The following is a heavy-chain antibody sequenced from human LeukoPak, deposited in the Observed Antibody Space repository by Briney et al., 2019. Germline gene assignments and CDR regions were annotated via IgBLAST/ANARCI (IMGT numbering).Heavy chain of an antibody. D-gene: IGHD3-9*01. CDR1: GGSISSYY. V-gene: IGHV4-59*01. CDR2: IYYSGST. Sequence: TASETLSLTCTVSGGSISSYYWSWIRQPPGKGLEWIGYIYYSGSTNYNPSLKSRVTISVDTSKNQFSLKLSSVTAADTAVYYCARRSPGSPYDILTGQLGGFDYWGQGTLVTVSS. CDR3: ARRSPGSPYDILTGQLGGFDY. J-gene: IGHJ4*02.